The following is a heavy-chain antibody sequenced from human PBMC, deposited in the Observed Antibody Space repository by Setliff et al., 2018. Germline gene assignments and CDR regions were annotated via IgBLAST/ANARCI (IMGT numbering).Heavy chain of an antibody. CDR3: AREGFYCTNGVCYRPFDY. V-gene: IGHV4-59*12. CDR2: IYYSGST. CDR1: GGSIRNYY. D-gene: IGHD2-8*01. Sequence: SETLSLTCTVSGGSIRNYYWSWIRQPPGKGLEWIGYIYYSGSTYYNPSLKSRVTISVDTSKNQFSLNLTSVTAADTAVYYCAREGFYCTNGVCYRPFDYWGQGTLVTVSS. J-gene: IGHJ4*02.